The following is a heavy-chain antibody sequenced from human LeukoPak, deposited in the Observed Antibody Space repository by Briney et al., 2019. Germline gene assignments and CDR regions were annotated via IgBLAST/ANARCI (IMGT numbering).Heavy chain of an antibody. Sequence: SETLSLTCTVSGYSISSGYYWGWIRQPPGKGLEWIGIIYHIGSTHYNPSLKSRVTISVDTSKNQFSLKLSSVTAADTAVYYCASNLDSSGWSDWGQGTLVTVSS. CDR1: GYSISSGYY. CDR3: ASNLDSSGWSD. CDR2: IYHIGST. D-gene: IGHD6-19*01. J-gene: IGHJ4*02. V-gene: IGHV4-38-2*02.